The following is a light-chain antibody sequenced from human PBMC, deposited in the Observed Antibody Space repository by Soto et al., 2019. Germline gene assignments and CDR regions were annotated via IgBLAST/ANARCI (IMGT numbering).Light chain of an antibody. CDR1: QNVSSN. CDR3: QQYNNWPPIT. V-gene: IGKV3-15*01. Sequence: EIVMTQSPATLSVSPGERATLSCRASQNVSSNLACYPQKPGQAPRLLIYGASTRATGIPARFSGSGSGTEFPLTISSLPSEDFAVYYSQQYNNWPPITFGQGTRLEIK. CDR2: GAS. J-gene: IGKJ5*01.